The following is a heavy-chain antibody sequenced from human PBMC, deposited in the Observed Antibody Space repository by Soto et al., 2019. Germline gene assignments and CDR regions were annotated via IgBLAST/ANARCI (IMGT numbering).Heavy chain of an antibody. Sequence: PSETLSLTCAVSGYSISSSNWWGWIRQPPGKGLEWIGYIYYSGTTYYNPSLKSRVTMSVDTSKNQFSLKLTSVTAVDTAVYYCAKREIQGPIDYGGQVTLFTVS. V-gene: IGHV4-28*01. D-gene: IGHD3-16*01. CDR2: IYYSGTT. CDR1: GYSISSSNW. J-gene: IGHJ4*02. CDR3: AKREIQGPIDY.